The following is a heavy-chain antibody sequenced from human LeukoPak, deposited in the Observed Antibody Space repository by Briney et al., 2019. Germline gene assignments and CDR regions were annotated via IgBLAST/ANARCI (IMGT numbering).Heavy chain of an antibody. CDR2: IIPIFGTA. Sequence: ASVKVSCKASGGTFSSYAISWVRQAPGQGLEWMGGIIPIFGTANYAQKFQGRVTITADESTSTAYMELSSLRSEDTAVYYCARGPGWHDSSGFYYFDYWGQGTLVTVSS. CDR3: ARGPGWHDSSGFYYFDY. D-gene: IGHD3-22*01. CDR1: GGTFSSYA. V-gene: IGHV1-69*13. J-gene: IGHJ4*02.